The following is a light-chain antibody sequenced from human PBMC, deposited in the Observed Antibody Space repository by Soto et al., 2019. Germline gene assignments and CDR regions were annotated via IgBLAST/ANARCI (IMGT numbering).Light chain of an antibody. CDR2: GAS. J-gene: IGKJ5*01. Sequence: EIVLTQSPGTLSLSPGERATLSCRASQTISSTFLAWYRQRPGQAPRLLIYGASSRATGIPDRFSGSGSGTDFTLTISRLEPEDFAVYYCQQRSRWPPITFGQGTRLEIK. V-gene: IGKV3D-20*02. CDR3: QQRSRWPPIT. CDR1: QTISSTF.